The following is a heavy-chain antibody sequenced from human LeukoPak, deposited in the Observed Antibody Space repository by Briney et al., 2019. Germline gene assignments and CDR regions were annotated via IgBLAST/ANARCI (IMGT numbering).Heavy chain of an antibody. CDR1: GFTVSSNY. CDR3: TRGPGSTWYSDY. D-gene: IGHD6-13*01. J-gene: IGHJ4*02. CDR2: LYSGGDT. V-gene: IGHV3-66*02. Sequence: GGSLRRSCAASGFTVSSNYMNWGRQAPGKGLEGVSILYSGGDTYYADSVKGRFTISRDTSKNTLYLQMNNLRADDTAVYYCTRGPGSTWYSDYWGQGTLVTVSS.